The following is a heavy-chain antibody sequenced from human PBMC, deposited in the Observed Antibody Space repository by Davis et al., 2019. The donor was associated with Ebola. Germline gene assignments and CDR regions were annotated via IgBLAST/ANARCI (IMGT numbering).Heavy chain of an antibody. D-gene: IGHD5-12*01. Sequence: GGSLRLSCKGSGYSFTSYWIGWVRQMPGKGLEWMGIIYPGDSDTRYSPSFQGQVTLSADKSISTAYLQWSSLKASDTAMYYCARLRVATSYYYYGMDVWGQGTTVTVSS. CDR1: GYSFTSYW. CDR3: ARLRVATSYYYYGMDV. J-gene: IGHJ6*02. V-gene: IGHV5-51*01. CDR2: IYPGDSDT.